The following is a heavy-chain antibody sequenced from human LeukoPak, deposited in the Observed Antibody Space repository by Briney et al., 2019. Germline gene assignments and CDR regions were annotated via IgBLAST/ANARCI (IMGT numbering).Heavy chain of an antibody. CDR3: ARVRHGYSYGKEEDYFDY. CDR2: ISSSSSTI. CDR1: GFTFSSYS. V-gene: IGHV3-48*04. J-gene: IGHJ4*02. D-gene: IGHD5-18*01. Sequence: QAGGSLRLSCAASGFTFSSYSMNWVRQAPGKGLEWVSYISSSSSTIYYADSVKGRFTISRDNAKNSLYLQMNSLRAEDTAVYYCARVRHGYSYGKEEDYFDYWGQGTLVTVSS.